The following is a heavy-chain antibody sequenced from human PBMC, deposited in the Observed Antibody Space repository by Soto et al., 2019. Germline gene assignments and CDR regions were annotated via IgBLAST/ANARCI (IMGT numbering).Heavy chain of an antibody. CDR1: GVSIGSHDW. D-gene: IGHD5-18*01. V-gene: IGHV4-4*02. J-gene: IGHJ4*02. CDR2: SHQSENT. Sequence: QVQLQESGPGLVKPSGTLSLTCAVSGVSIGSHDWWTWVRQPPGKGLEWIGESHQSENTHYNSSLESRVTISLDKSKNHFSLQLSSVTVADTAVYYCATRDTGRVYWGQGTLVTVSS. CDR3: ATRDTGRVY.